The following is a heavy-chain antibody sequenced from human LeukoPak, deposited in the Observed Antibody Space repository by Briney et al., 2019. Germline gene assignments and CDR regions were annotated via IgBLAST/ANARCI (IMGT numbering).Heavy chain of an antibody. J-gene: IGHJ4*02. D-gene: IGHD3-22*01. CDR2: IIPIFGTA. Sequence: SVKVSCKASGGTFGSYAISWVRQAPGQGLEWMGRIIPIFGTANYAQKFQGRVTITTDESTSTAYMELSSLRSEDTAVYYCARGGHYYYDSSGYSSFDYWGQGTLVTVSS. CDR3: ARGGHYYYDSSGYSSFDY. V-gene: IGHV1-69*05. CDR1: GGTFGSYA.